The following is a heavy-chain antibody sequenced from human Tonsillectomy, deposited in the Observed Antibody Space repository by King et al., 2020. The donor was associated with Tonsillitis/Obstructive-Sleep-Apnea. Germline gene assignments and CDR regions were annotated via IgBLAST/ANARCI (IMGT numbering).Heavy chain of an antibody. D-gene: IGHD6-6*01. V-gene: IGHV2-5*02. CDR3: SPTLYDTSSSGYFAY. Sequence: TLKESGPTLVKPTETLTLTCTFSGFSLTTSGVGVGWIRQPPGKALEWLALIYWDEDKPYSPSLKSRLTITKDTSKNQVVLTMTNVDPEDTATSYCSPTLYDTSSSGYFAYWGQGPLATVSP. CDR2: IYWDEDK. J-gene: IGHJ4*02. CDR1: GFSLTTSGVG.